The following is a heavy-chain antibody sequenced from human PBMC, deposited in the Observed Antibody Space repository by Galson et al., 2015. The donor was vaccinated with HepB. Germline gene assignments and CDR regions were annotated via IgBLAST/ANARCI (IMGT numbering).Heavy chain of an antibody. Sequence: PALVKPTQTLTLTCTFSGFSLSTSGVGVGWIRQPPGKALEWLALIYWDDDKRYSPSLKSRLTITKDTSKNQVVLTMTNMDPVDTATYYCAHRRAMVTHFGYWGQGTLVTVSS. CDR1: GFSLSTSGVG. CDR3: AHRRAMVTHFGY. CDR2: IYWDDDK. J-gene: IGHJ4*02. D-gene: IGHD5-18*01. V-gene: IGHV2-5*02.